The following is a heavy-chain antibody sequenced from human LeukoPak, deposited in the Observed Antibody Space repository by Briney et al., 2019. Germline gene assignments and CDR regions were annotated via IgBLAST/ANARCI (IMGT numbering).Heavy chain of an antibody. CDR2: ISVSGRAM. D-gene: IGHD3-22*01. CDR3: VRDGYYDSSGYYYAYYFDY. V-gene: IGHV3-48*03. J-gene: IGHJ4*02. Sequence: PGGSLRLSCTVSGFTLSNYEMNLVRQAPGKGLEWISYISVSGRAMYYADSVKGRFTISRDNAKNSLYLQINRLRVEDTAVYFCVRDGYYDSSGYYYAYYFDYWGQGTLVTVSS. CDR1: GFTLSNYE.